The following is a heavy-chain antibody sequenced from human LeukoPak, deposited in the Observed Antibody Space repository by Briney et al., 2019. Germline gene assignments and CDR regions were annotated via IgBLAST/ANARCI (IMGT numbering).Heavy chain of an antibody. J-gene: IGHJ5*02. CDR1: GGSISSGGYY. V-gene: IGHV4-31*03. CDR2: IYYSGST. CDR3: ASGSSSFGWSQSPPNWFDP. D-gene: IGHD6-6*01. Sequence: SETLSLTCTVSGGSISSGGYYWSWIRQHPGKGLEWIGYIYYSGSTYYNPSLKSRVTISVDTSKNQFSLKLSSVTAADTAVYYCASGSSSFGWSQSPPNWFDPWGQGTLVTVSS.